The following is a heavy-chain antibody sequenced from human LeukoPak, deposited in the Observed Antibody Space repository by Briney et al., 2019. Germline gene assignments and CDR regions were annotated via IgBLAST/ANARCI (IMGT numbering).Heavy chain of an antibody. Sequence: GASVKVSCKASGYTFTGYYMHWVRQAPGQGLEWMGWINPNSGGTNYAQKLQGRVTMTTDTSTSTAYMELRSLRSDDTAVYYCARFEVRGVIIPLFDYWGQGTLVTVSS. J-gene: IGHJ4*02. CDR1: GYTFTGYY. CDR3: ARFEVRGVIIPLFDY. V-gene: IGHV1-2*02. D-gene: IGHD3-10*01. CDR2: INPNSGGT.